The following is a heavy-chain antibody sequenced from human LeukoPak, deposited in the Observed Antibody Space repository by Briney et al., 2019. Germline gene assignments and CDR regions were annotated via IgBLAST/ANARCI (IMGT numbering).Heavy chain of an antibody. V-gene: IGHV4-30-4*01. D-gene: IGHD7-27*01. CDR2: IYYSGST. Sequence: SETLSLTCTVSGGSISSGDYYWSWIRQPPGKGLEWMGYIYYSGSTYYNPSLKSRVTISVDTSKNQFSLKLSSVTAADTAVYYCARGPPGDLEDYWGQGTLVTVSS. J-gene: IGHJ4*02. CDR3: ARGPPGDLEDY. CDR1: GGSISSGDYY.